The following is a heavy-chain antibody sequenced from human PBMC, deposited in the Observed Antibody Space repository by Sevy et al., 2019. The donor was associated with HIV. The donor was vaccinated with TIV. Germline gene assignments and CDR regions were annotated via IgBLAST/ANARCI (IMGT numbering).Heavy chain of an antibody. D-gene: IGHD3-22*01. CDR1: GFTFSNAW. CDR3: ATAPGYYDSAPFDY. J-gene: IGHJ4*02. V-gene: IGHV3-15*01. Sequence: GGSLRLSCAASGFTFSNAWMNWVRQAPGTGLQWVALIKGKIDGEKKDYVSPVKGRFTISRDDSINTLYLQMNSLKTEDTGVYYCATAPGYYDSAPFDYWGPGTLVTVSS. CDR2: IKGKIDGEKK.